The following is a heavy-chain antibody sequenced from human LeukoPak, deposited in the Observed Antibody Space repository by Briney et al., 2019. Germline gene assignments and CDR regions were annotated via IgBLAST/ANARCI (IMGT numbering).Heavy chain of an antibody. J-gene: IGHJ4*02. CDR1: GFTFSTSW. CDR2: MNGDGTTT. V-gene: IGHV3-74*01. CDR3: ARAGNYYFDS. Sequence: GGSLRPSCAASGFTFSTSWLHWVRQGPGKGLVWVSRMNGDGTTTDYADSVKGRFTISRDNARNTLFLEMNSLRAEDTATYYCARAGNYYFDSWGQGTLVTVSS.